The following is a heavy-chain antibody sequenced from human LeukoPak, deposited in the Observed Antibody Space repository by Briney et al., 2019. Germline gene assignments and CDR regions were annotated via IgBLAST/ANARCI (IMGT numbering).Heavy chain of an antibody. J-gene: IGHJ4*02. V-gene: IGHV5-51*01. CDR1: GYSITCGC. CDR2: IYPGDSDT. Sequence: ASLIISCVFCGYSITCGCIWCWLQMPGKGLEWMGIIYPGDSDTRYSPSFQGQVTISADKSISTAYLQWSSLKASDTAMYYCARKGFDYWGQGTLVTVSS. CDR3: ARKGFDY.